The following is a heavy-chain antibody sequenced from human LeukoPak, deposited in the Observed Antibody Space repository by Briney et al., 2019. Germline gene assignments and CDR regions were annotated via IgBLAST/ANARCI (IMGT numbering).Heavy chain of an antibody. CDR3: ARGPLIDF. CDR1: GGSFSGYY. Sequence: SETLSLTCAVYGGSFSGYYWSWIRQPPGKGLEWIGEINHSGSTNYNPSLKSRVTISVDKSKNQFSLRLSSVTAADTAVYYCARGPLIDFWGQGTLVTVSS. J-gene: IGHJ4*02. V-gene: IGHV4-34*01. CDR2: INHSGST.